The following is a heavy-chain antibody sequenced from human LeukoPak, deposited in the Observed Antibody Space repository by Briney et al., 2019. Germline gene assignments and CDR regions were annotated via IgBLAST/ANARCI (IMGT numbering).Heavy chain of an antibody. CDR1: GGSIRGYY. Sequence: SETLSLTCTVSGGSIRGYYWSWIRQPPGKGLEWIGYINYSGSTNYNPSLKSRVTISVDTSKNQFSLKLTSVTAADTAVYHCVRYFDWPYAFDIWGQGTMVTVSS. CDR3: VRYFDWPYAFDI. CDR2: INYSGST. V-gene: IGHV4-59*01. D-gene: IGHD3-9*01. J-gene: IGHJ3*02.